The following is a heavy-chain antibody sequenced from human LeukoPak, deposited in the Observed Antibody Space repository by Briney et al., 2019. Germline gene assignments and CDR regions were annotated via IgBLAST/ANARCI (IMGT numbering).Heavy chain of an antibody. Sequence: GGSLRLSCAASGFTFSSYWMSWVRQAPGKGLEWVANIKDDGTEKYYVDSMKGRFTISRDNAKNSLYLQMNSLRAEDTAVYYCARRLSGSCYAYFDCWGQGTLVTVSS. J-gene: IGHJ4*02. CDR1: GFTFSSYW. CDR2: IKDDGTEK. CDR3: ARRLSGSCYAYFDC. V-gene: IGHV3-7*01. D-gene: IGHD2-15*01.